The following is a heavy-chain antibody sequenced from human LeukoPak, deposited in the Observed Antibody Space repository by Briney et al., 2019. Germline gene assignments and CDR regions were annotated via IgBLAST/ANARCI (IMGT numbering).Heavy chain of an antibody. Sequence: GGSLRLSCAASGFTFSSYGMSWVRQAPGKGLEWVSGISGSGDNTDYADSVKGRFTISRDNSKNTLYLQMNSLRAEDTAVYYCRYTNYYYNADVWGQGTTVTVSS. V-gene: IGHV3-23*01. J-gene: IGHJ6*02. CDR1: GFTFSSYG. CDR3: RYTNYYYNADV. CDR2: ISGSGDNT. D-gene: IGHD5-18*01.